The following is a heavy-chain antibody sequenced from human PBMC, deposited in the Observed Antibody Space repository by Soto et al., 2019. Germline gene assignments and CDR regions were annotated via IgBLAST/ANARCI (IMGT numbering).Heavy chain of an antibody. D-gene: IGHD5-18*01. Sequence: SETLSLTCTVSGGSVSSGSYYWSWTRQPPGKGLEWIGEINHSGSTNYNPSLKSRVTISVDTSKNQFSLKLSSVTAADTAVYYCARGVEMDTILRWFDPSGQGTLVTLP. V-gene: IGHV4-39*07. CDR1: GGSVSSGSYY. CDR3: ARGVEMDTILRWFDP. J-gene: IGHJ5*02. CDR2: INHSGST.